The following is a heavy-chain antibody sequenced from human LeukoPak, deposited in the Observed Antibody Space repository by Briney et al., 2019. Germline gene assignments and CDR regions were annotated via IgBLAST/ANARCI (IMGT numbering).Heavy chain of an antibody. V-gene: IGHV4-34*01. J-gene: IGHJ4*02. CDR3: AREKFEYSSSRIDY. Sequence: SETLSLTCAVNGGSFSGYYWTWIRQSPGKGLEWIGEINHSGSTNYNPSLKSRVSISVDTSKSQFSLKLSSVTAADTAVYYCAREKFEYSSSRIDYWGQGTLVTVSS. D-gene: IGHD6-6*01. CDR1: GGSFSGYY. CDR2: INHSGST.